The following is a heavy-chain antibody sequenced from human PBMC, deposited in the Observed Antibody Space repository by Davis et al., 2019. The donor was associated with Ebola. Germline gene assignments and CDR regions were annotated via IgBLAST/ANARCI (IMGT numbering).Heavy chain of an antibody. D-gene: IGHD4-17*01. Sequence: MPSETLSLTCTVSGGSISSSSYYWGWLRQPPGKGLEWIGSIYYSGSTYYNPSLKSRVTISVDTSKNQFSLKLTSVTAADTAVYYCARGRDYGDYGGLAYYYYGMDVWAKGPRSPSP. CDR1: GGSISSSSYY. V-gene: IGHV4-39*07. CDR3: ARGRDYGDYGGLAYYYYGMDV. CDR2: IYYSGST. J-gene: IGHJ6*02.